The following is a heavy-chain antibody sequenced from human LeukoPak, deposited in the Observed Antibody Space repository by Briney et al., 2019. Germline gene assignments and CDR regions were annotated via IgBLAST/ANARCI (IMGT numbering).Heavy chain of an antibody. J-gene: IGHJ6*03. D-gene: IGHD2/OR15-2a*01. V-gene: IGHV3-9*01. CDR3: AKDAYGGATFFYYMDV. CDR2: ISWNSGNI. Sequence: PGGSLRLSCAGSGFTFDDYAMHWVRQTPGKGLEWVSGISWNSGNIAYADFVGGRFTISRDNAKNSLSLQMNSLSDEDTAVYYCAKDAYGGATFFYYMDVWGIGTTVTVSS. CDR1: GFTFDDYA.